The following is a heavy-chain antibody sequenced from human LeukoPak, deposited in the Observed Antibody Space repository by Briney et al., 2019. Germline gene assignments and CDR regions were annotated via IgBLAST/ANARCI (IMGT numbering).Heavy chain of an antibody. Sequence: GGSLRLSCAASGFTFSSYSMNWVRQAPGKGLEWVSSISSSSSYIYYADSVKGRFTISRDNVKNSLYLQMNSLRAEDTAVYYCARDGEEASSSWYRVDYWGQGTLVTVSS. V-gene: IGHV3-21*01. CDR3: ARDGEEASSSWYRVDY. CDR1: GFTFSSYS. CDR2: ISSSSSYI. D-gene: IGHD6-13*01. J-gene: IGHJ4*02.